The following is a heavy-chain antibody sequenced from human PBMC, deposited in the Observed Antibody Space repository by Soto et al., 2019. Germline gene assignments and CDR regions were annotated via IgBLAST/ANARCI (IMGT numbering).Heavy chain of an antibody. CDR2: IIPSGGST. CDR3: ARALAPFYYYYGMDV. V-gene: IGHV1-46*01. CDR1: GYTFTTYY. J-gene: IGHJ6*02. D-gene: IGHD3-3*02. Sequence: ASVKVSCKASGYTFTTYYMHWVRQAPGQGLEWMGTIIPSGGSTSYAQKFQGRVTMTRDTPTSTAYMELSSLTSEDTAVYYCARALAPFYYYYGMDVWGHGTTVTVSS.